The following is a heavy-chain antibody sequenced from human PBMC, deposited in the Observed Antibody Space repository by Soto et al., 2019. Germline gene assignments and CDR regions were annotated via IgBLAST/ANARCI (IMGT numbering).Heavy chain of an antibody. CDR3: VKGLNYNFDNIGFHG. CDR1: GFTFDDYA. V-gene: IGHV3-9*01. J-gene: IGHJ4*02. D-gene: IGHD3-22*01. CDR2: ISWNSGSA. Sequence: LRLSCAASGFTFDDYAMHWVRQLPGKGLEWVSGISWNSGSAAYMDSVKGRFLISRDNAKKSPFLQMRSLRPEDTALYYCVKGLNYNFDNIGFHGWGQGTLVT.